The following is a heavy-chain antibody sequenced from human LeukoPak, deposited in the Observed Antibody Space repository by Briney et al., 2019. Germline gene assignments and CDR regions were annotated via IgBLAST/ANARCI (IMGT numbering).Heavy chain of an antibody. Sequence: GGSLRLSCAASGFTFSSYDISWVRQAPRKGLEWVSAIRRSGDSKYYVASVKGWFTISRDNSKNTLYLQMNSLRAEETAVYYCALYCSGGRCYPIGGAFDIWGRGTMVTVSS. CDR2: IRRSGDSK. D-gene: IGHD2-15*01. J-gene: IGHJ3*02. CDR3: ALYCSGGRCYPIGGAFDI. CDR1: GFTFSSYD. V-gene: IGHV3-23*01.